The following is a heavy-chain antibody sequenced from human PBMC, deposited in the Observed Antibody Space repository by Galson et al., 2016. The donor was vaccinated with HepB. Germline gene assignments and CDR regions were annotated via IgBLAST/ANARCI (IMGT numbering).Heavy chain of an antibody. V-gene: IGHV3-33*01. D-gene: IGHD1-1*01. CDR1: GFTFSSYG. J-gene: IGHJ2*01. CDR2: IWYDGSNK. CDR3: ARDDENVSWYFDI. Sequence: SLRLSCAASGFTFSSYGMHWVRQAPGKGLEWVAVIWYDGSNKYYADSVKGRFSISRDNSKKTLFLQMNSLRVEDKAVYYCARDDENVSWYFDIWGRGTRVTVSS.